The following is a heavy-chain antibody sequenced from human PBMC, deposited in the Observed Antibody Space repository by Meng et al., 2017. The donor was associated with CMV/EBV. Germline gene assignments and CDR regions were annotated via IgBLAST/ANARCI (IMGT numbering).Heavy chain of an antibody. CDR1: GYTFTSYA. D-gene: IGHD4-11*01. V-gene: IGHV1-69*05. Sequence: SVKVSCKASGYTFTSYAMHWVRQAPGQGLEWMGGIIPIFGTANYAQKFQGRVTITTDESTSTAYMELSSLRSEDTAVYYCARGNDYSLNGWFGYWGQGTLVTVS. CDR3: ARGNDYSLNGWFGY. CDR2: IIPIFGTA. J-gene: IGHJ5*01.